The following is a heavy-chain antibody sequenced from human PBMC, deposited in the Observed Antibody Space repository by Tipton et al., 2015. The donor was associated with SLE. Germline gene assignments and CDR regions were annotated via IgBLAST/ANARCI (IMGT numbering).Heavy chain of an antibody. Sequence: SLRLSCAASGFTVSSNYMSWVRQAPGKGLEWVSVIYSGGNTYYADSVKGRFTISRDNSMNTLYLQMDSLRAEDTAVYYCAKGAGFELWRGYPAFWGQGTLVTVSS. CDR1: GFTVSSNY. D-gene: IGHD3-3*01. V-gene: IGHV3-66*02. J-gene: IGHJ4*02. CDR2: IYSGGNT. CDR3: AKGAGFELWRGYPAF.